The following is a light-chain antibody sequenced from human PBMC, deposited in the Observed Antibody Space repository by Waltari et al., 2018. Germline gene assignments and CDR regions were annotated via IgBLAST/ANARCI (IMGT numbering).Light chain of an antibody. V-gene: IGLV2-8*01. CDR2: EIK. J-gene: IGLJ2*01. CDR3: SSYAGSNRVI. Sequence: QSALTQPPSASGSPGQSVTISCPGTSSDVGGYDYVSWYQQHPGKAPKLMLYEIKKPPCGGPNRFSGSRSGNTASLTVSGLRPEDEADYYCSSYAGSNRVIFGGGTKLTVL. CDR1: SSDVGGYDY.